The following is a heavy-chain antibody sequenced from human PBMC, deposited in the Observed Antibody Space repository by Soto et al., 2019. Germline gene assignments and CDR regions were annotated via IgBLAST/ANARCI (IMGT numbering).Heavy chain of an antibody. D-gene: IGHD3-22*01. V-gene: IGHV3-30-3*01. Sequence: GGSLRLSCAASGFTFSSYAMHWVRQAPGKGLEWVAVISYDGSNKYYADSVKGRFTISRDNSKNTLYLQMNSLRAEDTAVYYCARGPPRGYYASSGKRSFGIWGKERMVTV. J-gene: IGHJ3*02. CDR3: ARGPPRGYYASSGKRSFGI. CDR1: GFTFSSYA. CDR2: ISYDGSNK.